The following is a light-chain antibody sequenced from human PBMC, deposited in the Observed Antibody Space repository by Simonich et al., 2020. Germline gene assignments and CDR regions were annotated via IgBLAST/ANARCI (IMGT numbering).Light chain of an antibody. J-gene: IGLJ3*02. CDR2: EGS. V-gene: IGLV2-23*01. Sequence: QSALTQPASVSGSPGQSITISCTGNSSDVGSYNLVSWYQQHPGKAPKLMIFEGSKRPSGVSNRFAGSKSGTTAALTISGLQAEDEADYYCCSYAGSSTLVFGGGTKLTVL. CDR3: CSYAGSSTLV. CDR1: SSDVGSYNL.